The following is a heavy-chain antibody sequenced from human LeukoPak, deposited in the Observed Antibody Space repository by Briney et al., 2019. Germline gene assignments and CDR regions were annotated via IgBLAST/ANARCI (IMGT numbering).Heavy chain of an antibody. CDR1: GFTVSSNY. V-gene: IGHV3-53*01. CDR2: IYSGGST. D-gene: IGHD3-3*01. Sequence: PGGSLRLSCAASGFTVSSNYMSWVRQAPGKGLEWVSVIYSGGSTYYADSVKGRFTISRDNSKNTLYLQMNSLRAEDTAVYYCARAASGYLGYYYGMDVWGQGTTVTVSS. CDR3: ARAASGYLGYYYGMDV. J-gene: IGHJ6*02.